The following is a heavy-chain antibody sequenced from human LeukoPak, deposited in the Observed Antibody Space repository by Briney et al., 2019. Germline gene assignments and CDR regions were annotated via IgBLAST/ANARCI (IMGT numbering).Heavy chain of an antibody. D-gene: IGHD3-10*02. CDR2: IYYSGST. CDR3: ESSLSSITMSNDAFDI. V-gene: IGHV4-39*07. J-gene: IGHJ3*02. CDR1: GFSISSSSYY. Sequence: SETLSLTCTVSGFSISSSSYYWGWIRQPPGKGLEWIGSIYYSGSTYYNRSLTSRVTISVDTSKNQFSLKLSSVTAADKAVYSCESSLSSITMSNDAFDIWGQGTMVTVSS.